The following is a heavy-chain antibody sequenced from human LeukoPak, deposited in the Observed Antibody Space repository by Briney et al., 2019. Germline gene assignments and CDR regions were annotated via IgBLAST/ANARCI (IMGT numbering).Heavy chain of an antibody. V-gene: IGHV3-23*01. D-gene: IGHD3-10*01. CDR3: AKDRMVRGAYFDY. CDR2: ISGSGGST. J-gene: IGHJ4*02. Sequence: GGSLRLSCTASGFTFSSYAMSWVRQAPGKGLEWVSAISGSGGSTYYADSVKGRFTISRDKSKNTLYLQMNSLRAEDTAVYYCAKDRMVRGAYFDYWGQGTLVTVSS. CDR1: GFTFSSYA.